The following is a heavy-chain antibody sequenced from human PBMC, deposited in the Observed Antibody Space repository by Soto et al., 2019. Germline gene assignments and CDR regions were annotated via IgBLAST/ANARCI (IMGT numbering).Heavy chain of an antibody. D-gene: IGHD3-3*01. V-gene: IGHV3-23*01. CDR2: ISGSGGST. CDR1: GFTFSSYA. CDR3: AKDRGLAFWSGYPDY. Sequence: GGSLRLSCAASGFTFSSYAMSWVRQAPGKGLEWVSAISGSGGSTYHADSVKGRFTISRDNSKNTLYLQMNSLRAEDTAVYYCAKDRGLAFWSGYPDYWGQGTLVTVSS. J-gene: IGHJ4*02.